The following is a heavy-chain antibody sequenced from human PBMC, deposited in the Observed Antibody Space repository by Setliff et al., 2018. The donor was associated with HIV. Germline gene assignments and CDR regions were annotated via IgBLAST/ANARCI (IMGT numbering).Heavy chain of an antibody. J-gene: IGHJ4*02. CDR2: ISDGGGST. CDR3: AKEPKLGGIAAPFDY. Sequence: SLRLSCAASGFTFSSYPMSWVRQSPGKGPEWVSAISDGGGSTYYAVSVKGRFTISRDNSKNTLYLQMNSLRVEDTAVYYCAKEPKLGGIAAPFDYWGQGTLVTVSS. V-gene: IGHV3-23*01. CDR1: GFTFSSYP. D-gene: IGHD6-6*01.